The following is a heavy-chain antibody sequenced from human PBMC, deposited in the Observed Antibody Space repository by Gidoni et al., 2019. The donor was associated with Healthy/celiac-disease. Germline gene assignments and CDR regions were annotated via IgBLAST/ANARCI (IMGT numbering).Heavy chain of an antibody. D-gene: IGHD3-22*01. CDR1: GGTFSSYA. CDR3: APYYYDSSGYYLSGRPLVY. V-gene: IGHV1-69*01. Sequence: QVQLVQSGAEVKKPGSSVKVSCKASGGTFSSYALSWVRQAPGQGLEWMGGIIPIFGTANYAQKFQGRVTITADESTSTAYMELSSLRSEDTAVYYCAPYYYDSSGYYLSGRPLVYWGQGTLVTVSS. CDR2: IIPIFGTA. J-gene: IGHJ4*02.